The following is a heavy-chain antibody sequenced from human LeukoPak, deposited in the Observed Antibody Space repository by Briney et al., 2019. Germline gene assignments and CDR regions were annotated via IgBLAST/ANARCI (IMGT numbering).Heavy chain of an antibody. Sequence: SETLSLTCTVSSGSFNNYHWSWLRQPAGKGLEWIGQIHTSGSTNYNPPLKSRVTMSIDTPENQFSLTIRSVTAADTAVYYCATRDISSGWSFDYWGKGTLVTVSS. CDR3: ATRDISSGWSFDY. J-gene: IGHJ4*02. CDR1: SGSFNNYH. V-gene: IGHV4-4*07. D-gene: IGHD6-19*01. CDR2: IHTSGST.